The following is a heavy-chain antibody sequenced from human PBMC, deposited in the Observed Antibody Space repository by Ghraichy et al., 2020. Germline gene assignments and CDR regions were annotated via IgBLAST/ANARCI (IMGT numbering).Heavy chain of an antibody. CDR2: IYYSGST. CDR3: ARQGYSSSSFDY. V-gene: IGHV4-39*01. D-gene: IGHD6-6*01. J-gene: IGHJ4*02. Sequence: SETLSLTCTVSGGSISSSSYYWGWIRQPPGKGLEWIGSIYYSGSTYYNPSLKSRVTISVDTSKNQFSLKLSSVTAADPAVYYCARQGYSSSSFDYWGQGTLVTVSS. CDR1: GGSISSSSYY.